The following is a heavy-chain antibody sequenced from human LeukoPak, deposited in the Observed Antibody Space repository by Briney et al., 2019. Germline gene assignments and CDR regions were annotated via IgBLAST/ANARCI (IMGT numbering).Heavy chain of an antibody. CDR3: ARDKKWQQLNYFDC. CDR1: GFTFSDYY. D-gene: IGHD6-13*01. V-gene: IGHV3-11*04. Sequence: GGSLRLSCAASGFTFSDYYMSWIRQAPGKGLEWVSYISSSGSTIYYADSVKGRFTISRDNAKNSLYLQTNSLRAEDTAVYYCARDKKWQQLNYFDCWGQGTLVTVSS. CDR2: ISSSGSTI. J-gene: IGHJ4*02.